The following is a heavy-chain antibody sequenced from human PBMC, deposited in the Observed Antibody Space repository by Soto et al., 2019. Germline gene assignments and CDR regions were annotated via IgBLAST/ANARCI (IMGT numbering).Heavy chain of an antibody. D-gene: IGHD3-16*01. J-gene: IGHJ4*02. Sequence: HITLTESGPTLVKPTQTLTLTCTYSGFSLRTTGVGVGWVRQPPGKALEWPAIIYWNDDKHYSPSLKSRFTLTSDISKSQVVLTMTNMDPVDTATYYCAHTWGLPFDYWGQGTLVIVSS. CDR1: GFSLRTTGVG. V-gene: IGHV2-5*01. CDR3: AHTWGLPFDY. CDR2: IYWNDDK.